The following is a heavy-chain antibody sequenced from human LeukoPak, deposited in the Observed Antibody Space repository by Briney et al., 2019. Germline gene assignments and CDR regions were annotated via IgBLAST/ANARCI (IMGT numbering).Heavy chain of an antibody. D-gene: IGHD3-10*01. CDR1: GFTVSSNY. CDR2: IYSGGST. Sequence: GGSLRLSCAASGFTVSSNYMSWVRQAPGKGLEWVSVIYSGGSTYYAASVKGRFTISRDDAKNTLYLQMNSLRAEDTALYYCARETEYYGSGSYYIGYWGQGTLVTVSS. CDR3: ARETEYYGSGSYYIGY. J-gene: IGHJ4*02. V-gene: IGHV3-53*01.